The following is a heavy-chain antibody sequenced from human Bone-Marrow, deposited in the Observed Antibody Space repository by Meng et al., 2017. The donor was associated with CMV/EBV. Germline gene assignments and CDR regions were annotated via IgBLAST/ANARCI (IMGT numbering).Heavy chain of an antibody. CDR2: IYYSGST. Sequence: GSLRLSCTVSGGSISSSSYYWGWIRQPPGKGLEWIGSIYYSGSTYYNPSLKSRVTISVDTSKNQFSLKLSSVTAADTAVYYCAMTGGHAFDIWGQGTRVTGSS. J-gene: IGHJ3*02. CDR1: GGSISSSSYY. D-gene: IGHD1-26*01. V-gene: IGHV4-39*01. CDR3: AMTGGHAFDI.